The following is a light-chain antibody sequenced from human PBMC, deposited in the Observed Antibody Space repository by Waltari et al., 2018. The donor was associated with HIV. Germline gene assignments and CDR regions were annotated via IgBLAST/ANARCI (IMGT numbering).Light chain of an antibody. CDR2: DVT. V-gene: IGLV2-14*03. CDR3: CSYTTSITFV. CDR1: RIDVGYYNY. J-gene: IGLJ3*02. Sequence: QSALPQPASVSGSPGQSITISCTGSRIDVGYYNYVSWYHPHPDKATRLIIFDVTNRPSGVSERFSGSKSGNTASLTISGLQPEDEADYYCCSYTTSITFVFGGGTKLTVL.